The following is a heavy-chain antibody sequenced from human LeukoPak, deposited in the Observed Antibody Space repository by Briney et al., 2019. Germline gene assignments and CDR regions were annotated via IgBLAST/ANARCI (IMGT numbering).Heavy chain of an antibody. CDR3: ARAPWAYGNYVHAFDI. CDR1: GVSFSGYY. D-gene: IGHD4-11*01. V-gene: IGHV4-34*01. Sequence: KSSETLSLTCAVYGVSFSGYYWSWIRQPPGKVLEWIGSIYSGGRIYYNPSLKSRVSISIDTSNNDLSLKVTSVTAADTAGYYCARAPWAYGNYVHAFDIWGQGTMVTVSS. J-gene: IGHJ3*02. CDR2: IYSGGRI.